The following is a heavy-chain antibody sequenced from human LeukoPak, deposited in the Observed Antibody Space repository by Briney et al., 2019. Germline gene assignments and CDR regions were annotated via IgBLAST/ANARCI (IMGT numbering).Heavy chain of an antibody. J-gene: IGHJ4*02. CDR1: GGSISSSSYY. CDR3: ARDLLWFGELLPKYYFDY. CDR2: IYYSGST. V-gene: IGHV4-39*02. D-gene: IGHD3-10*01. Sequence: SETLSLTCTVSGGSISSSSYYWGWIRQPPGKGLEWIGSIYYSGSTYYNPSLKSRVTISVDTSKNQFSLKLSSVTAADTAVYYCARDLLWFGELLPKYYFDYWGQGTLVTVSS.